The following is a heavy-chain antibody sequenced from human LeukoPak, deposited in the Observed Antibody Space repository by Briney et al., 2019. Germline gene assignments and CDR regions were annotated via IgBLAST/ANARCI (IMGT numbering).Heavy chain of an antibody. CDR2: ISGSASST. D-gene: IGHD4-17*01. CDR3: AMRPTTYAFDY. V-gene: IGHV3-23*01. J-gene: IGHJ4*02. Sequence: PGGSLRLSCAASGFTFSNYAMSWVRQAPGKGLEWVSAISGSASSTYHADSVKGRFTISRDNSKNTLYLQMNSLRAEDTAVYYCAMRPTTYAFDYWGQGTLVTVSS. CDR1: GFTFSNYA.